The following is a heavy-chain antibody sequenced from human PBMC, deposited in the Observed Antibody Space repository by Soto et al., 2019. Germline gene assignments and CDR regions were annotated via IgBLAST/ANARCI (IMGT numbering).Heavy chain of an antibody. CDR2: IYYSGST. J-gene: IGHJ5*02. CDR3: ARVSYRVNLFDP. V-gene: IGHV4-30-4*01. D-gene: IGHD3-16*02. CDR1: GGSISSGDYY. Sequence: SETLSLTCTVSGGSISSGDYYWSWIRQPPGKGLEWIGYIYYSGSTYYNPSLKSRVTISVDTSKNQFSLKLSSVTAADTAVYYCARVSYRVNLFDPWGQGTLVTVSS.